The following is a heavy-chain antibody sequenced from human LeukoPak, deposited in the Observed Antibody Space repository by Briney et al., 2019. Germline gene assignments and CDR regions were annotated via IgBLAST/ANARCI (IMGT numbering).Heavy chain of an antibody. CDR1: GFTFSGYP. CDR2: ISYDGSNK. CDR3: AKDPRDYGDPSGYFQH. J-gene: IGHJ1*01. D-gene: IGHD4-17*01. Sequence: PGGSLRLSCAASGFTFSGYPIHWVRQAPGKGLEWVAVISYDGSNKYYADSVKGRFTISRDNSKNTLYLQMNSLRAEDTAVYYCAKDPRDYGDPSGYFQHWGQGTLVTVSS. V-gene: IGHV3-30-3*02.